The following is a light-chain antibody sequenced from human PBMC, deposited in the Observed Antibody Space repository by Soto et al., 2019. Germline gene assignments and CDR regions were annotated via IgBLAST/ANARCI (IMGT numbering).Light chain of an antibody. CDR1: SSDVGNFNY. J-gene: IGLJ2*01. CDR3: SSYTGSSTLV. V-gene: IGLV2-14*01. CDR2: EVI. Sequence: QSALTQPASVSGSSGQSITISCAGTSSDVGNFNYVSWYQQHPGKAPKLLIYEVISRPSGVSNRFSGSKSGNTASLTISGLQAEDEADYYCSSYTGSSTLVFGGGTKLTVL.